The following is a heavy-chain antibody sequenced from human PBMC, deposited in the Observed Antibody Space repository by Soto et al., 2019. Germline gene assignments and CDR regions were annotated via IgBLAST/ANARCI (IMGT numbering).Heavy chain of an antibody. CDR1: GFSFSTYA. J-gene: IGHJ4*02. D-gene: IGHD6-13*01. Sequence: GGSLRLSCAASGFSFSTYAMSWVRQAPGKGLEWVAATSGSGGSPYYADSVKGRFTISRDNSKNTLYLQMNSLRAEDTAEYYCAKVKAPGIADYYFDYWGQGTLVTVSS. CDR2: TSGSGGSP. V-gene: IGHV3-23*01. CDR3: AKVKAPGIADYYFDY.